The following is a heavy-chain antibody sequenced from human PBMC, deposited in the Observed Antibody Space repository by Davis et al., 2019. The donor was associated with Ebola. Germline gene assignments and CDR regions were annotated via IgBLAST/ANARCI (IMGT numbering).Heavy chain of an antibody. J-gene: IGHJ3*02. Sequence: SETLSLTCSVSGDSTNSGSHYWGWIRQPPGKGLEWIGSMHHSGTTYGSPSLKSRVTITVGTDKNLVSLRLTSVTAADTAVYYCARQISGWYWRGDPFDIWGQGTMVTVSS. CDR2: MHHSGTT. CDR1: GDSTNSGSHY. CDR3: ARQISGWYWRGDPFDI. D-gene: IGHD6-19*01. V-gene: IGHV4-39*01.